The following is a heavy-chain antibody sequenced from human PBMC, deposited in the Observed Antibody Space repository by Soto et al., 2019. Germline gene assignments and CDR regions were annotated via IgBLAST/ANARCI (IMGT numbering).Heavy chain of an antibody. CDR2: INHSGST. CDR3: ARDQSVFHDFWSGYPQGGMDV. V-gene: IGHV4-34*01. J-gene: IGHJ6*02. D-gene: IGHD3-3*01. CDR1: GGSFSGYY. Sequence: SSETLSLTCAVYGGSFSGYYWSWIRQPPGKGLEWIGEINHSGSTNYNPSLKSRVTISVDTSKNQFSLKLSSVTAADTAVYYCARDQSVFHDFWSGYPQGGMDVWGQGTTVTVSS.